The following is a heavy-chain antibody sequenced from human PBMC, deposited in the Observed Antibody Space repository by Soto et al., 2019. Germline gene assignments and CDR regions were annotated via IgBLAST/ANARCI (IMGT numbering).Heavy chain of an antibody. V-gene: IGHV3-23*01. CDR1: GFTFSSYA. J-gene: IGHJ4*02. Sequence: GSLRLSCAASGFTFSSYAMSCVRHSPGKGLEWVSAISDSGGSTYYADSVKGRFTISRDNSKNTLYLQMNSLRAEDTAVYYCAKDSFTVATGLGDYWGQGTLVTVSS. D-gene: IGHD5-12*01. CDR2: ISDSGGST. CDR3: AKDSFTVATGLGDY.